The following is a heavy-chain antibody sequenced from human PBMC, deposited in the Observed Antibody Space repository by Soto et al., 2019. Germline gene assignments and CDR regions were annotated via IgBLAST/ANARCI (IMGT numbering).Heavy chain of an antibody. D-gene: IGHD2-2*02. V-gene: IGHV1-3*01. CDR2: INAGNGKT. J-gene: IGHJ4*02. Sequence: ASVKGSCKASGYTFTTYAIHWVRQAPGQRLEWMGWINAGNGKTKYSQKFQDRFTITRDTSATTAYMELSSLTSEDTAIYYCARAGDDCSTTSCYMIDYWGQGTLVTVSS. CDR3: ARAGDDCSTTSCYMIDY. CDR1: GYTFTTYA.